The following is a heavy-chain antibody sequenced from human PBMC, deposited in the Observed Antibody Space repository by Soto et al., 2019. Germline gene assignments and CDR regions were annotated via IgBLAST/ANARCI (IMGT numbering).Heavy chain of an antibody. CDR3: ARDFYPLAYYFDL. Sequence: QVQLGQSGAEVKKPGASVKVSCKASGYRFTNHGISWVRQAPGQGLEWMGWISGHEGKTKYARKFQGRVTMTTDTSASIAYIERHSLRYDETAVYYCARDFYPLAYYFDLWGQGTLFTVAS. J-gene: IGHJ4*02. CDR2: ISGHEGKT. CDR1: GYRFTNHG. V-gene: IGHV1-18*01.